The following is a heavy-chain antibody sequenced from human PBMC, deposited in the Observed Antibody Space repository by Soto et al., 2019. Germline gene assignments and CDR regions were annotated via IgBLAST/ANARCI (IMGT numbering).Heavy chain of an antibody. V-gene: IGHV1-69*04. Sequence: SVKVSCKASGGTFISCTISWVRQAPGQGLEWMGRIIPILGIANYAQKFQGRVTITADKSTSTAYMELSSLRSEDTAVYYCARDRMLDTSLDYWGQGTLVTVSS. J-gene: IGHJ4*02. CDR2: IIPILGIA. D-gene: IGHD5-18*01. CDR1: GGTFISCT. CDR3: ARDRMLDTSLDY.